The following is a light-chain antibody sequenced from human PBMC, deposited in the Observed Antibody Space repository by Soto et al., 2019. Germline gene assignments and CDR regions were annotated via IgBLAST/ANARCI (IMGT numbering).Light chain of an antibody. CDR3: AAWDDSLSGVV. V-gene: IGLV1-47*01. Sequence: QSVLTQPPSASGTPGQRVTISCSGSSSNVGSNYVYWYRQLPGTAPKLLMYRNNRRPSGVPDRFSGSKSGTSASLAISGLRSEDEADYHCAAWDDSLSGVVFGGGTKVTVL. J-gene: IGLJ2*01. CDR1: SSNVGSNY. CDR2: RNN.